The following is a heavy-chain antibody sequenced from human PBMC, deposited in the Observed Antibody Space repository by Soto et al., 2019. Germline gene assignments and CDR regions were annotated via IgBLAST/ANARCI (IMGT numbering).Heavy chain of an antibody. Sequence: QVQLVESGGGVVQPGRSLRLSCAASGFDFGSYAIHWVRQAPGKGLEWVARLSDAGLNKYYADSVKGRSTICRDNSKNRLVLEINIIITDDRAVYYCARGEYDNSGYYYLNDWCQGTLVTVSS. CDR2: LSDAGLNK. V-gene: IGHV3-30*14. D-gene: IGHD3-22*01. CDR3: ARGEYDNSGYYYLND. CDR1: GFDFGSYA. J-gene: IGHJ4*02.